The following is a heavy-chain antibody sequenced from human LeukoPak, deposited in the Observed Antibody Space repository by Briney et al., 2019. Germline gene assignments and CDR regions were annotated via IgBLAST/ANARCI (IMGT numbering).Heavy chain of an antibody. CDR1: GYTFTSYG. CDR3: ARDSYTTYSSGYYRFDY. Sequence: GASVKVSCKASGYTFTSYGISWVRQAPGQGLEWMGWISAYNGNTNYAQKLQGRVTMTTDTSTSTAYMELRSLRSDDTAVYYCARDSYTTYSSGYYRFDYWGQGTLVTVSS. D-gene: IGHD3-22*01. V-gene: IGHV1-18*01. J-gene: IGHJ4*02. CDR2: ISAYNGNT.